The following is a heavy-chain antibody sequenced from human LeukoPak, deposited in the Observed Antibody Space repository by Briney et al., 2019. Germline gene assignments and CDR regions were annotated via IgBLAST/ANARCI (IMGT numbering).Heavy chain of an antibody. CDR2: IYYSGST. Sequence: KASETLSLTCTVSGYSISNGYFWGWIRQPPGKGLEWIGYIYYSGSTNYNPSLKSRVTISVDTSKNQFSLKLSSVTAADTAVYYCARDGVIRAYCGGDCGNNWFDPWGQGTLVTVSS. J-gene: IGHJ5*02. D-gene: IGHD2-21*02. V-gene: IGHV4-61*01. CDR1: GYSISNGYF. CDR3: ARDGVIRAYCGGDCGNNWFDP.